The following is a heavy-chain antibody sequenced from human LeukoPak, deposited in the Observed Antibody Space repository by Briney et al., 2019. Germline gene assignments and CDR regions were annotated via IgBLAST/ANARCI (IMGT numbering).Heavy chain of an antibody. V-gene: IGHV3-30*02. Sequence: PGGSLRLSCAASGFTFSSYGMHWVRQAPGKGLEWVAFIRYDGSNKYYADSVKGRFTISRDNSENTLYLQMNSLRAEDTAVYYCAKRHGDYYGSGSYYYFDYWGQGTLVTVSS. D-gene: IGHD3-10*01. CDR2: IRYDGSNK. J-gene: IGHJ4*02. CDR3: AKRHGDYYGSGSYYYFDY. CDR1: GFTFSSYG.